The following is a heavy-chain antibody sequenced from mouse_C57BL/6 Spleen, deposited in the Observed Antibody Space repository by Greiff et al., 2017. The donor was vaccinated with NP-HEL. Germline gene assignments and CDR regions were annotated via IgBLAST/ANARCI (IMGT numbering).Heavy chain of an antibody. CDR1: GYTFTDYE. J-gene: IGHJ2*01. V-gene: IGHV1-15*01. D-gene: IGHD1-1*01. CDR2: IDPETGGT. Sequence: QVQLKESGAELVRPGASVTLSCKASGYTFTDYEMHWVKQTPVHGLEWIGAIDPETGGTAYNQKFKGKAMLTADKSSSTAYMELRSLTSEDSAVYYCTRGYGSSLDYWGQGTTLTVSS. CDR3: TRGYGSSLDY.